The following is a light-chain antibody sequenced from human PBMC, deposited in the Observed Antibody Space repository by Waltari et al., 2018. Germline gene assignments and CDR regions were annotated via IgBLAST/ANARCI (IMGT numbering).Light chain of an antibody. Sequence: QSALTQPASVSGSPGQSITTSCTGTSSDVGSHNLVSWYQHHPSTAPKLMIYEDTKRPSGVSNRFSGSKSGNTASLTISGLQAEDEADYYCCSYAGGTASILLGGGTKLTVL. CDR3: CSYAGGTASIL. CDR2: EDT. CDR1: SSDVGSHNL. V-gene: IGLV2-23*01. J-gene: IGLJ2*01.